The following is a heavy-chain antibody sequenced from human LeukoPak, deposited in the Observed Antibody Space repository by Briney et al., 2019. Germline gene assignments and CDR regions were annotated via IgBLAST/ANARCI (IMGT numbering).Heavy chain of an antibody. J-gene: IGHJ6*03. Sequence: PSETLSLTCSVSGGSITSNNYYWGWIRQPPGKGLEWIGNIYYTGSTYYNPSLKSRVAISVDTSKNQFSLKLSSVTAADTAVYYCARVLVPAVDTYYYYYMDVWGKGTTVTVSS. V-gene: IGHV4-39*07. CDR3: ARVLVPAVDTYYYYYMDV. CDR1: GGSITSNNYY. D-gene: IGHD2-2*01. CDR2: IYYTGST.